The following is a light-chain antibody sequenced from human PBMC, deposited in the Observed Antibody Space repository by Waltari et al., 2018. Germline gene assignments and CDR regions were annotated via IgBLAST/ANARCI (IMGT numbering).Light chain of an antibody. Sequence: EIGMTQSPVTLSVSPGERVTLSCRTSPSVNFNLAWYQRKPGPAPRLLTYDASTGATAVPARFSGSGSGTEFTLTISSLQSEDFAVYYCQQYDDWLPITFGQGTRLDIK. CDR1: PSVNFN. CDR3: QQYDDWLPIT. V-gene: IGKV3-15*01. CDR2: DAS. J-gene: IGKJ5*01.